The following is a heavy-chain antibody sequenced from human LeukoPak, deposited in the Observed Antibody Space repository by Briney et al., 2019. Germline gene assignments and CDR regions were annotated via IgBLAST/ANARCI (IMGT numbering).Heavy chain of an antibody. D-gene: IGHD1-1*01. CDR2: IYYSGST. CDR1: GGSISSYY. Sequence: PSETLSLTCTVSGGSISSYYWSWIRQPPGKGLEWIGYIYYSGSTNYNPSLKSRVTISVDTSKNQFSLKLSSVTAADTAVYYCARAFSFDPWGQGALVTVSS. J-gene: IGHJ5*02. CDR3: ARAFSFDP. V-gene: IGHV4-59*01.